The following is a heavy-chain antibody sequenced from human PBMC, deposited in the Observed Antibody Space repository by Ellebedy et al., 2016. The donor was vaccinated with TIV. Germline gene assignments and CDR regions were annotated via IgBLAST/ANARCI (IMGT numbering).Heavy chain of an antibody. D-gene: IGHD1-14*01. CDR2: ISVYNGNT. CDR3: ARDRSHLLSGGVLDY. Sequence: ASVKVSCKASGYIFTTYGISWVRQAPGQGLEWMGWISVYNGNTNYAQKVQGRVTMTTDTFTSTAYLAVRSLRSDDTAVYYCARDRSHLLSGGVLDYWGQGTLVTVSS. V-gene: IGHV1-18*01. J-gene: IGHJ4*02. CDR1: GYIFTTYG.